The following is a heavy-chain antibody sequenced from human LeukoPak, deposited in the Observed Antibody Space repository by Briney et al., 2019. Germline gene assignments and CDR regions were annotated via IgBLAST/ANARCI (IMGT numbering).Heavy chain of an antibody. D-gene: IGHD3-22*01. J-gene: IGHJ4*02. CDR1: GYTFTNYG. V-gene: IGHV1-18*01. CDR2: INTYNGNT. Sequence: ASVKVSCTASGYTFTNYGISWVRQAPGQGLEWMGWINTYNGNTNYAQKFQGRVTMTTDTSTSTAYMELRSLRSDDTAVYYCARVVLDHYYDSSGYLGTLDYWGQGTLVTVSS. CDR3: ARVVLDHYYDSSGYLGTLDY.